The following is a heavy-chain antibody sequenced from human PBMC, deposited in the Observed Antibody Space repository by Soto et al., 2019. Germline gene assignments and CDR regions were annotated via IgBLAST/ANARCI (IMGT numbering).Heavy chain of an antibody. CDR2: VTGSGGQI. V-gene: IGHV3-23*01. CDR3: AKDAVYNDGLWLMDS. Sequence: PWGSLRLSCAASGFTISTYAMTFFRHAPFKWLECVSGVTGSGGQIHYADSVKGRFTISKDNSKNTLYLQMSSLRDEDTALYYCAKDAVYNDGLWLMDSWGQGTLVTVSS. D-gene: IGHD2-21*01. J-gene: IGHJ5*02. CDR1: GFTISTYA.